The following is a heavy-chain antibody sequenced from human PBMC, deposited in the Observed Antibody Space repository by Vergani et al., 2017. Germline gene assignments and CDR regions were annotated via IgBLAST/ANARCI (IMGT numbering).Heavy chain of an antibody. CDR3: AKMYYYDSSGYVTLQH. V-gene: IGHV3-23*01. D-gene: IGHD3-22*01. CDR1: GFTFSSYA. J-gene: IGHJ1*01. Sequence: EVQLLESGGGLVQPGGSLRLSCAASGFTFSSYAMSWVRQAPGKGLEWVSAISGSGGSTYYADSVKGRFTISRDNSKNTLYLQMNSLRAEDTAVYYCAKMYYYDSSGYVTLQHWGQGTLVTVSS. CDR2: ISGSGGST.